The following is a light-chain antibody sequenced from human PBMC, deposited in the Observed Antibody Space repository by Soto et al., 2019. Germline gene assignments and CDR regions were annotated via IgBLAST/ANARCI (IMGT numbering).Light chain of an antibody. CDR1: QSISSW. CDR3: QQYNTYPWT. V-gene: IGKV1-5*03. Sequence: DIPMTQSPSTLSASVGDRVTITCRASQSISSWLAWYQQKPGKAPKLLIYKASSLESGVPSRFSGSGSVTEFTLTIISLQPDDFATYYCQQYNTYPWTFGQGTKVEIK. CDR2: KAS. J-gene: IGKJ1*01.